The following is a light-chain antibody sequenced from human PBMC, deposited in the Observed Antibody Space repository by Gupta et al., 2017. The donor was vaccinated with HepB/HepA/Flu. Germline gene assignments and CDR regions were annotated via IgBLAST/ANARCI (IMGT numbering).Light chain of an antibody. J-gene: IGLJ3*02. CDR2: DGS. CDR1: SSDVGAYKY. CDR3: CSYAGSYSWV. V-gene: IGLV2-11*01. Sequence: QSALTHPRSVSGSPGQSVPIFCPGTSSDVGAYKYVSWYQQHPGKAPKLMIYDGSKRPSGVPDRFSGSKSGNTASLTISGLQAEDEADYYCCSYAGSYSWVFGGGTKLTVL.